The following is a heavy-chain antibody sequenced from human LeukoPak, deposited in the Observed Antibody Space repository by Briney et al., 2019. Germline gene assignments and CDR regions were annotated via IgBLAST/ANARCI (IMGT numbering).Heavy chain of an antibody. J-gene: IGHJ4*02. CDR2: INPDGSEK. Sequence: GGSLRLSCAASGFTFSRFWMSWVPQAPGKGLEWVTNINPDGSEKYYVDSVKGRFTIYRDNAKNSLHLQMNSLRAEDTAVYYCAARAIAARPYYLDYWGQGTLVTVSS. CDR1: GFTFSRFW. V-gene: IGHV3-7*01. CDR3: AARAIAARPYYLDY. D-gene: IGHD6-6*01.